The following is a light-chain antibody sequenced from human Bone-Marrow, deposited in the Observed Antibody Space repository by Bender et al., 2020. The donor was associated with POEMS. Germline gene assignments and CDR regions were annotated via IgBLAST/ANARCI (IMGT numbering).Light chain of an antibody. CDR1: KLGRKY. J-gene: IGLJ2*01. CDR3: QAWDSTTAQV. CDR2: QND. V-gene: IGLV3-1*01. Sequence: SYDLTQPPSVSVSPGQTVSITCSGDKLGRKYVSWYQQKIGQSPVLIMYQNDKRPSGIADRFSGSGSGDSATLTINGAQAIDEADYYCQAWDSTTAQVFGGGTKVNVL.